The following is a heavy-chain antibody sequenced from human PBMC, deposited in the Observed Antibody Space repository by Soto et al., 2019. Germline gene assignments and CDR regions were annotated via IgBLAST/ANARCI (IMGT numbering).Heavy chain of an antibody. D-gene: IGHD1-1*01. Sequence: QLLESGGGFVQPGGSLRLSCVASGFTFSNFAMAWVRQAPGEGLEWVSAISGSGDDTFYADSMKGRFTISRDNSKDTLYLQINSLSAEDTAVYYCANPIPKTGTTSGFRGQGTLVTVSS. J-gene: IGHJ4*02. CDR1: GFTFSNFA. CDR2: ISGSGDDT. V-gene: IGHV3-23*01. CDR3: ANPIPKTGTTSGF.